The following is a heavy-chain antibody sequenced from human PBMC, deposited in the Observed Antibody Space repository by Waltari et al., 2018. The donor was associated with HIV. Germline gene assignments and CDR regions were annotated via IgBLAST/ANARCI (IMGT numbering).Heavy chain of an antibody. V-gene: IGHV3-21*01. CDR1: GFTFGSFS. J-gene: IGHJ6*02. D-gene: IGHD6-19*01. CDR2: ISTASTYI. CDR3: ARSSVPVGPLYGMDV. Sequence: EMHLVESGGGLVKPGGSLRLSCAASGFTFGSFSLNWVRRAPGKGLEWVSSISTASTYIYYGDSVKGRFTISRDNAKNSLYRQMNSLRAEDTAVYFCARSSVPVGPLYGMDVWGQGTTVTVAS.